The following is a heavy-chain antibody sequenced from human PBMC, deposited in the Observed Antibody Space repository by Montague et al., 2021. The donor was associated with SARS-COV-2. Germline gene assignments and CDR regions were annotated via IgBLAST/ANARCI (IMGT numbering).Heavy chain of an antibody. V-gene: IGHV4-39*07. CDR2: IYYSGST. D-gene: IGHD3-10*01. CDR1: GGSISSSSCY. Sequence: SETLSLTCTVSGGSISSSSCYWGWIRQPPGKGLEWIGNIYYSGSTYYNPSLKGRVTISVDTSKNQFSLKLTSVTAADTAVYYCAGGYGSGSYSSWGRGTLVTVSS. J-gene: IGHJ4*02. CDR3: AGGYGSGSYSS.